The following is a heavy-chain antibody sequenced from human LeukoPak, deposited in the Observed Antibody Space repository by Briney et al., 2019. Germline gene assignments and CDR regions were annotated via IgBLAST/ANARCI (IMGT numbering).Heavy chain of an antibody. CDR3: AKDRLLWFGEYGDY. J-gene: IGHJ4*02. CDR1: GFTFSSYG. D-gene: IGHD3-10*01. V-gene: IGHV3-23*01. Sequence: GGSLRLSCAASGFTFSSYGMHWVRQAPGKGLEWVSAISGSGGSTYYADSVKGRFTISRDNSKNTLYLQMNSLRAEDTAVYYCAKDRLLWFGEYGDYWGQGTLVTVSS. CDR2: ISGSGGST.